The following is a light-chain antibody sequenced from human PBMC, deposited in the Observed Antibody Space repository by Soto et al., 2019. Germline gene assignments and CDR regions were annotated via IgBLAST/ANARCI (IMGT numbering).Light chain of an antibody. CDR2: EAT. J-gene: IGLJ3*02. V-gene: IGLV2-23*01. Sequence: QSALTQPASVSGSPGQSITISCNGTSSDIGTYNLVSWYQHHTGKAPKLMIYEATKRPSGVSSRFSGSKSGNTASLTISRLESEVEADYYCSSFTGSSTLVFGGGTKRTVL. CDR3: SSFTGSSTLV. CDR1: SSDIGTYNL.